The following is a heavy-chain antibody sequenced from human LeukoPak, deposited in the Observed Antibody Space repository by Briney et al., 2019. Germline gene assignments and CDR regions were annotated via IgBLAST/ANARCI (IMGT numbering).Heavy chain of an antibody. CDR3: ARDRAYYYDSSGYEFWFDP. CDR2: ISSSGSTI. Sequence: GGSLRLSCAASGFTFSSYEMNWVRQAPGKGLEWVSYISSSGSTIYYADSVKGRFTISRDNAKNSLYLQMNSLRAEDTAVYYCARDRAYYYDSSGYEFWFDPWGQGTLVTVSS. D-gene: IGHD3-22*01. J-gene: IGHJ5*02. CDR1: GFTFSSYE. V-gene: IGHV3-48*03.